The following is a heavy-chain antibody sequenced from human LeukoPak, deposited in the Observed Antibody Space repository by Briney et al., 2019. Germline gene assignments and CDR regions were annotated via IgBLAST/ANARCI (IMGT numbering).Heavy chain of an antibody. CDR3: ARAPYSSSGY. V-gene: IGHV4-39*07. D-gene: IGHD6-6*01. Sequence: NPSETLSLTCTVSGGSISSSSYYWGWIRQPPGKGLEWIGSIYYSGSTYYNPSLKSRVTISVDTSKNQFSLKLSSVTAADTAVYYCARAPYSSSGYWGQGTLVTVSS. CDR2: IYYSGST. J-gene: IGHJ4*02. CDR1: GGSISSSSYY.